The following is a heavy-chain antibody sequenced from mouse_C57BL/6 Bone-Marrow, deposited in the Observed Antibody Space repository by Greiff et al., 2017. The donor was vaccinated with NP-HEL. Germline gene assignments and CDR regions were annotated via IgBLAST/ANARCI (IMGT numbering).Heavy chain of an antibody. V-gene: IGHV1-52*01. CDR1: GYTFTSYW. CDR2: IDPSDSET. D-gene: IGHD2-2*01. Sequence: QVQLQQPGAELVRPGSSVKLSCKASGYTFTSYWMHWVKQRPIQGLEWIGNIDPSDSETHYNQKFKDKATLTVDKSSSTAYMQLSSLTSEDSAVYYCFYYGYGRGYAMDYWGQGTSVTVSS. CDR3: FYYGYGRGYAMDY. J-gene: IGHJ4*01.